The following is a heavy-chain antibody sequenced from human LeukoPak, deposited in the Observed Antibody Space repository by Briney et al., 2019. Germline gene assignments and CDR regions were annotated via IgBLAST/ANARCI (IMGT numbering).Heavy chain of an antibody. CDR2: INHSGST. Sequence: PSETLSLTCAVYGGSFGGYYWSWIRQPPGKGLEWIGEINHSGSTNYNPSLKSRVTISVDTSKNQFSLKLSSVTAADTAVYYCARWYCSSTSCPLADYWGQGTLVTVSS. D-gene: IGHD2-2*01. V-gene: IGHV4-34*01. J-gene: IGHJ4*02. CDR3: ARWYCSSTSCPLADY. CDR1: GGSFGGYY.